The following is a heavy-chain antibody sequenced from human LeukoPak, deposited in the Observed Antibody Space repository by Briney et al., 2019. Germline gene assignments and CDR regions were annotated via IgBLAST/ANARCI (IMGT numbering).Heavy chain of an antibody. CDR1: GFTFSSYG. Sequence: GGSLRLSYAASGFTFSSYGMHWVRQAPGKGLEWVAVISYDGSNKYYPDSVKGRFTISRDNSKNTLYLQMISLRAEDTAVYYCAKDRGIAAAALDYWGQGTLVTVSS. D-gene: IGHD6-13*01. CDR2: ISYDGSNK. J-gene: IGHJ4*02. CDR3: AKDRGIAAAALDY. V-gene: IGHV3-30*18.